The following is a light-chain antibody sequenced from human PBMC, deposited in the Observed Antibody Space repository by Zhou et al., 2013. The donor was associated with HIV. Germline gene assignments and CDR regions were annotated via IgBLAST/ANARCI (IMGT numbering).Light chain of an antibody. CDR2: GAS. Sequence: DIQMTQSPSSLSASVGDRVTITCRASQGISNFLAWYQQKPGKVPKLVIFGASTLQSGVPSRFSGSGSGTDFTLTISSLQPEDVATYYCQKYNSAPQTFGQGTKVEIK. J-gene: IGKJ1*01. V-gene: IGKV1-27*01. CDR1: QGISNF. CDR3: QKYNSAPQT.